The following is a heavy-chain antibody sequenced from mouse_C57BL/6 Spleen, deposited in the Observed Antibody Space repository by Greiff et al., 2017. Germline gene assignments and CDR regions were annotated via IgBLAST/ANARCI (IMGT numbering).Heavy chain of an antibody. D-gene: IGHD1-1*02. J-gene: IGHJ1*03. CDR2: IHPNSGST. CDR1: GYTFTSYW. V-gene: IGHV1-64*01. CDR3: AREKEGYGPYFDV. Sequence: QVQLQQPGAELVKPGASVKLSCKASGYTFTSYWMHWVKQRPGQGLEWIGMIHPNSGSTNYNEKFKSKATLTVDKSSSTAYMQLSSLTSEDSAVYYCAREKEGYGPYFDVWGTGTTVTVSS.